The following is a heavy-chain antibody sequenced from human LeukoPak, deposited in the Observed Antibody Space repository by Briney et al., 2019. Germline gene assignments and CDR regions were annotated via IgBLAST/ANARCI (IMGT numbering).Heavy chain of an antibody. D-gene: IGHD5-18*01. CDR2: ISFDGRNK. Sequence: PGRSLRLSCAASGFTFSGYGMHWVRQAPGKGLEWVAVISFDGRNKYFADSVKGRFTISRDNSKNTLYLQMNSLRAEDTAVYYCAKEKYRGYSYGSGDYWGQGTLVTVSS. CDR3: AKEKYRGYSYGSGDY. CDR1: GFTFSGYG. V-gene: IGHV3-30*18. J-gene: IGHJ4*02.